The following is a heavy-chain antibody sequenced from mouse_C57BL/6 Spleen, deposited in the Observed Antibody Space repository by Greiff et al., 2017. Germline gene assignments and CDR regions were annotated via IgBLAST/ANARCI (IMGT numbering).Heavy chain of an antibody. J-gene: IGHJ4*01. Sequence: QVQLQQPGAELVKPGASVKLSCKASGYTFTSYWMHWVKQRPGQGLEWIGMIHPNSGSTYYNEKFKCKSTLTVAKSSSTPFMQLSSLTTEDSEVYYSAKRSNKDGMAYWGQGTLVTVSA. CDR2: IHPNSGST. V-gene: IGHV1-64*01. CDR3: AKRSNKDGMAY. CDR1: GYTFTSYW.